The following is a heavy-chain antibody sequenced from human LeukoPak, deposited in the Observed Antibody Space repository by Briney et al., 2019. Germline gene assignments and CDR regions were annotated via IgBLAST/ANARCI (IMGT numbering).Heavy chain of an antibody. J-gene: IGHJ4*02. D-gene: IGHD3-9*01. CDR3: ARRAFYDVLKGDYYQRTYYFDS. Sequence: PGGSLRLSCAASGFTFSTYSMNWVRQAPGKGLEWVANIKEDGSEKYYVDSVKGRFSISRDNAKKSLYLQMRSLRAEDSAVYYCARRAFYDVLKGDYYQRTYYFDSWGLGTLVTVSS. V-gene: IGHV3-7*01. CDR2: IKEDGSEK. CDR1: GFTFSTYS.